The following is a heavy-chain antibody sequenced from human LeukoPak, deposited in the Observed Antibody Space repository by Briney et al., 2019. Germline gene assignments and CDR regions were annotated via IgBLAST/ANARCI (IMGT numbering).Heavy chain of an antibody. CDR2: INPNSGGT. CDR1: GYTFTGYY. J-gene: IGHJ3*02. CDR3: ARDIIHGSGNAFDI. V-gene: IGHV1-2*04. D-gene: IGHD3-10*01. Sequence: ASVKVSCKASGYTFTGYYMHWVRQDPGQGLEWMGWINPNSGGTNYAQKFQGWVTMTRDTSISTAYMELSRLRSDDTAVYYCARDIIHGSGNAFDIWGQGTMVTVSS.